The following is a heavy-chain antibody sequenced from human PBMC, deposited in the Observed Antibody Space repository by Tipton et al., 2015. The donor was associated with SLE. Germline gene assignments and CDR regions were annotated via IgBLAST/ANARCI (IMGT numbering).Heavy chain of an antibody. J-gene: IGHJ1*01. CDR1: GFTFTNNW. CDR3: ARDFWSGPSIEYFQH. Sequence: SLRLSCAASGFTFTNNWMTWVRQAPGKGLEWVAHIKPDGSEELYVDSVRGRFIISRDNAKSSLSLQMNSLNAEDTAVYYCARDFWSGPSIEYFQHWGQGTLVIVSS. V-gene: IGHV3-7*01. CDR2: IKPDGSEE. D-gene: IGHD3-3*01.